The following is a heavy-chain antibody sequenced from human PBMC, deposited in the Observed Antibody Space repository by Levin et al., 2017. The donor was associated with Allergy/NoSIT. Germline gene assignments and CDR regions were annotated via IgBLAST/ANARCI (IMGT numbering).Heavy chain of an antibody. CDR2: IRDKANSYTT. J-gene: IGHJ6*02. V-gene: IGHV3-72*01. CDR3: ARGPKGESRRNYHYGMNYHYGKDV. D-gene: IGHD1-7*01. Sequence: GGSLRLSCAASGFTFSDHYMDWVRQAPGKGLEWVGRIRDKANSYTTEYVASVKGRFTISRDDYKNSLYLQMNSLKSEDTAVYYWARGPKGESRRNYHYGMNYHYGKDVWGQGTTVTVSS. CDR1: GFTFSDHY.